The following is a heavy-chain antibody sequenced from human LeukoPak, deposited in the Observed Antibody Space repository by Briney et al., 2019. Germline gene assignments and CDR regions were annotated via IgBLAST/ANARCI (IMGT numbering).Heavy chain of an antibody. CDR1: GFTFRQHG. V-gene: IGHV3-33*01. CDR3: ARETWIAENKILGDY. Sequence: QTAGSLRLSCAASGFTFRQHGIHGVRQAPGKALEGVAVIRYDRCDRYHPESVKGRFTNSRDNSKDTLYLQMNRLRDGDTALYFRARETWIAENKILGDYWGQGTPVSVSS. J-gene: IGHJ4*02. CDR2: IRYDRCDR. D-gene: IGHD2-8*02.